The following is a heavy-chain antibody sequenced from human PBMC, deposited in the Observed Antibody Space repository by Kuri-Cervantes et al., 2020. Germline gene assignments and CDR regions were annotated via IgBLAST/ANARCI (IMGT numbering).Heavy chain of an antibody. CDR1: GGSLSGYY. CDR2: IGHTGST. Sequence: SETLSLTCVVSGGSLSGYYWSFIRQPPGKGLEWIGGIGHTGSTTYNPSLESRVTISVDTSKNQFSLKLSSVTAADTAVYYCARPRRSSGSAFDIWGQGTMVTVSS. J-gene: IGHJ3*02. D-gene: IGHD3-22*01. CDR3: ARPRRSSGSAFDI. V-gene: IGHV4-34*01.